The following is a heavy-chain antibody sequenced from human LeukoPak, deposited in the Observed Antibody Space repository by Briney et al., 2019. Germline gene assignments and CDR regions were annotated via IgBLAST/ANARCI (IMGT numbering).Heavy chain of an antibody. Sequence: TGGSLRLSCAASGFTVSSNYMSWVRQAPGKGLEWVSVIYSGGSTYYADSVKGRFTISRDNSKNTLYLQMNSLRAEDTAVYYCAIVVVVSPSHDAFDIWGQGTMVTVSS. CDR3: AIVVVVSPSHDAFDI. CDR2: IYSGGST. CDR1: GFTVSSNY. V-gene: IGHV3-53*01. D-gene: IGHD2-15*01. J-gene: IGHJ3*02.